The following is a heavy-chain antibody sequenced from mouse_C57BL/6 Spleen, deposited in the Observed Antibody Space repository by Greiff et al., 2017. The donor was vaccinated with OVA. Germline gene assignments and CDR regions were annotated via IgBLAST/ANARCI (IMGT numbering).Heavy chain of an antibody. V-gene: IGHV1-26*01. J-gene: IGHJ1*03. CDR3: ARCDTVDLYFDV. CDR2: INPNNGGT. Sequence: EVQLQQSGPELVKPGASVKISCKASGYTFTDYYMNWVKQSHGKSLEWIGDINPNNGGTSYNQKFKGKATLTVDKSSSTAYMELRSLTSEDSAVYYCARCDTVDLYFDVWGTGTTVTVSS. D-gene: IGHD1-1*01. CDR1: GYTFTDYY.